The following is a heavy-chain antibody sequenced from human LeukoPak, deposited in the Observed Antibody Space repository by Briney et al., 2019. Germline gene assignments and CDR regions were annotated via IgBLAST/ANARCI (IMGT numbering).Heavy chain of an antibody. CDR3: ARDFGEGQAAAGKGGNY. CDR2: ISSSSSYI. Sequence: GGSLRLSCAASGFTFSSYSMNWVRQAPGKGLEWVSSISSSSSYIYYADSAKGRFTISRDNAKNSLYLQMNSLRAEDTAVYYCARDFGEGQAAAGKGGNYWGQGTLVTVSS. V-gene: IGHV3-21*01. J-gene: IGHJ4*02. D-gene: IGHD6-13*01. CDR1: GFTFSSYS.